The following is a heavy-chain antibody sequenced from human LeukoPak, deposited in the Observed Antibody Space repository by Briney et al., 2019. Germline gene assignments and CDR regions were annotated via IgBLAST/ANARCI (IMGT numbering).Heavy chain of an antibody. CDR3: ARDRGGSYDPNFDY. D-gene: IGHD1-26*01. CDR2: INTNTGNP. J-gene: IGHJ4*02. CDR1: GYTFTSYA. V-gene: IGHV7-4-1*02. Sequence: EASLKVSCKASGYTFTSYAMNWVRQAPGQGLEWMGWINTNTGNPTYAQGFTGRFVFSLDTSVSTAYLQISSLKAEDTAVYYCARDRGGSYDPNFDYWGRGTLVTVSS.